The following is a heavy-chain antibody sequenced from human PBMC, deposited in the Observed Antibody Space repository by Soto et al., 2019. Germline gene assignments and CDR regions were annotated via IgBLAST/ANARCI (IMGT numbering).Heavy chain of an antibody. Sequence: ASVKVSCKASGGTFSSYAISWVRQAPVQGLEWMGWISTYNANTYYAQKFQGRVTMTTDTSTSTAYMELRSLRSDATAVFSCARERDGSTWSSAESLQYWGQGTLVTVSA. CDR2: ISTYNANT. J-gene: IGHJ1*01. V-gene: IGHV1-18*01. CDR1: GGTFSSYA. D-gene: IGHD6-13*01. CDR3: ARERDGSTWSSAESLQY.